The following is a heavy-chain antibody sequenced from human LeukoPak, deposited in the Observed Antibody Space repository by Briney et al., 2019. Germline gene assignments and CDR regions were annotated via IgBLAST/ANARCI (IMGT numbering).Heavy chain of an antibody. D-gene: IGHD3-3*01. CDR3: ARGLSVLRFLEWLLGGGYFDY. Sequence: SETLSLTCAVYGGSFSGYYWSWIRQPPGKGLEWIGEINHSGSTNYNPSLKSRVTISVDTSKNQFSLKLSSVTAADTAVYYCARGLSVLRFLEWLLGGGYFDYWGQGTLVTVSS. CDR2: INHSGST. J-gene: IGHJ4*02. CDR1: GGSFSGYY. V-gene: IGHV4-34*01.